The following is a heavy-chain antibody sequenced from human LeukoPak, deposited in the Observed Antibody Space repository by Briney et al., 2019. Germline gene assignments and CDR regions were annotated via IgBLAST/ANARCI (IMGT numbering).Heavy chain of an antibody. CDR1: GGSISSYY. CDR3: ARHRTDTAMETNYFDY. J-gene: IGHJ4*02. Sequence: SETLSLTCTVSGGSISSYYWSWIRQPPGKGLEWIGYIYYSGSTNYNPSLKSRVTISVDTSKNQFSLKLSSVTAADTAVYYCARHRTDTAMETNYFDYWGQGTLVTVSS. V-gene: IGHV4-59*08. CDR2: IYYSGST. D-gene: IGHD5-18*01.